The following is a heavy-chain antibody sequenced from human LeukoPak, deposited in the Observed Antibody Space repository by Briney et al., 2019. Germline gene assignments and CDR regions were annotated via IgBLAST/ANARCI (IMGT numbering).Heavy chain of an antibody. J-gene: IGHJ3*01. CDR2: IYHSGTT. V-gene: IGHV4-59*08. Sequence: SETLSLTCTVSGGSISTYYWSWIRQPPGKGLECIGYIYHSGTTNYNPSLKSRVTISADTSKNQFSLKLTSVTAADTAIYYCARQRDYADYLDAFDVWGQGTMVTVSS. CDR1: GGSISTYY. D-gene: IGHD4-17*01. CDR3: ARQRDYADYLDAFDV.